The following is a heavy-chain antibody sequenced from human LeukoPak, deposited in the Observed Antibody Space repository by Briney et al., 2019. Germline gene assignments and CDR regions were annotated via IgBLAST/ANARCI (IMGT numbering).Heavy chain of an antibody. CDR1: GFTFSSYS. D-gene: IGHD5-24*01. V-gene: IGHV3-21*01. CDR2: ISSSSSYI. Sequence: GGSLRLSCAASGFTFSSYSMNWVRQAPGKGLEWVSSISSSSSYIYYADSVKGRFTISRDNAKNSLYLQMNSLRAEDTAVYYCARGGDGYNEFDYWGQGTLVTVSS. J-gene: IGHJ4*02. CDR3: ARGGDGYNEFDY.